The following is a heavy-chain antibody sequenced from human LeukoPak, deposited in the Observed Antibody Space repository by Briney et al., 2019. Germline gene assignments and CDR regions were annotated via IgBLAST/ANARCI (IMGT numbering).Heavy chain of an antibody. V-gene: IGHV1-2*06. D-gene: IGHD5-18*01. CDR1: GYTFTGYY. J-gene: IGHJ4*02. CDR2: INPNSGGT. Sequence: ASVKVSCKASGYTFTGYYMHWVRQAPGQGLEWMGRINPNSGGTNYAQKFQGRVTMTRDTSISTAYMELSRLRSDDTAVSYCARVDTAMVKPFDYWGQGTLVTVSS. CDR3: ARVDTAMVKPFDY.